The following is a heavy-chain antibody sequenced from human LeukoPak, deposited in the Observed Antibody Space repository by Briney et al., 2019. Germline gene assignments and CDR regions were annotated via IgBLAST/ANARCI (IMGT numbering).Heavy chain of an antibody. J-gene: IGHJ4*02. Sequence: GGSLRLSCAASGFTTSSYGMSWVRQAPGKALEWVSSISGSGDNAHYADSAEGRFIISRDNSQSTLFLQMNRLRAEDTAIYYCARGHGDWTPAYYFDYWGQGTLVTVSS. V-gene: IGHV3-23*01. CDR2: ISGSGDNA. CDR1: GFTTSSYG. D-gene: IGHD4-17*01. CDR3: ARGHGDWTPAYYFDY.